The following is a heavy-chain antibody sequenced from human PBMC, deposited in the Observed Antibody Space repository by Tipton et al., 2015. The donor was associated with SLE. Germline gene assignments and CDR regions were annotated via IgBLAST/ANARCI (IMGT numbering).Heavy chain of an antibody. CDR1: GFTFSSYG. J-gene: IGHJ6*02. V-gene: IGHV3-30*18. CDR2: IWYDGSNK. Sequence: SLRLSCAASGFTFSSYGMHWVRQAPGKGLEWVAVIWYDGSNKYYADSVKGRFTISRDNSKNTLYLQMNSLRAGDTAVYYCAKDIVATTPIYGMDVWGQGTTVTVSS. CDR3: AKDIVATTPIYGMDV. D-gene: IGHD5-12*01.